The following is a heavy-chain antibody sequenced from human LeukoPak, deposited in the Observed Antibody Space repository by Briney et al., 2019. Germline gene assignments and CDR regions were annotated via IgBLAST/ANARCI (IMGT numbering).Heavy chain of an antibody. V-gene: IGHV1-2*02. Sequence: ASVKVSCKASGYTFTGYYMHWVRQAPGQGPEWMGWINPNSGGTNYAQKFQGRVTMTRDTPISTAYMELSRLRSDDTAVYYCARDYRVYYDFWSGYPSPYYYYMDVWGKGTTVTVSS. CDR1: GYTFTGYY. CDR2: INPNSGGT. J-gene: IGHJ6*03. CDR3: ARDYRVYYDFWSGYPSPYYYYMDV. D-gene: IGHD3-3*01.